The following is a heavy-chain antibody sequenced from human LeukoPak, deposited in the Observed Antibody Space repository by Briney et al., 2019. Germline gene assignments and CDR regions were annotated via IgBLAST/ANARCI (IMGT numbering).Heavy chain of an antibody. J-gene: IGHJ5*02. CDR2: VSYDGSSK. CDR1: GFTFSSYA. V-gene: IGHV3-30-3*01. D-gene: IGHD2-2*01. Sequence: GRSLRPSCAASGFTFSSYAMHWVRQAPGKGLEWLAVVSYDGSSKYYADSVKGRFTISRDNSKNTLYLQMNSLRAEDTAVYYCARDRVGVQVPAANTNWFDPWGQGTLVTVSS. CDR3: ARDRVGVQVPAANTNWFDP.